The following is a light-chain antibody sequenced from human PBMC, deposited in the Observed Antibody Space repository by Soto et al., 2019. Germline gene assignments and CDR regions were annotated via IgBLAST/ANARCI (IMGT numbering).Light chain of an antibody. V-gene: IGLV2-8*01. CDR3: SSYAGSSNV. Sequence: QSALTQPPSASGSPGQSVAISCTGTSSDVGGYNYVSWYQQHPGKAPKLMICEVNKRPSGVPDRFSGSKSGNTASLTVSGIQAEDEADYYCSSYAGSSNVFGTGTKVTVL. J-gene: IGLJ1*01. CDR2: EVN. CDR1: SSDVGGYNY.